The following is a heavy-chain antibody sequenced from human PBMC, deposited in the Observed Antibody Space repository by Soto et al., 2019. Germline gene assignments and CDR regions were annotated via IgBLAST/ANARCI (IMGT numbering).Heavy chain of an antibody. J-gene: IGHJ5*02. V-gene: IGHV3-21*01. CDR3: ARAREDYDFWSGYFAYNWFDP. D-gene: IGHD3-3*01. CDR2: ISSSSSYI. CDR1: GFTFSSYS. Sequence: SGGSLRLSCAASGFTFSSYSMNWVRQAPGKGLEWVSSISSSSSYIYYADSVEGRFTISRDNAKNSLYLQMNSLRAEDTAVYYCARAREDYDFWSGYFAYNWFDPWGQGTLVTVSS.